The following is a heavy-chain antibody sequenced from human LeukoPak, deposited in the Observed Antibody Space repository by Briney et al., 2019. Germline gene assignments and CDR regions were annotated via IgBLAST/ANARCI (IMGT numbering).Heavy chain of an antibody. Sequence: PGGSLRLSCAVSGFTFSSCWIHWVRQAPGKGLVWVSCINGDGSSTSYAASVRGRFTISRDNAKNTLYLQMNSLRAEDTAVYYCARAGDYGDYYFDYWGQGTLVTVSS. D-gene: IGHD4-17*01. CDR1: GFTFSSCW. CDR2: INGDGSST. CDR3: ARAGDYGDYYFDY. J-gene: IGHJ4*02. V-gene: IGHV3-74*01.